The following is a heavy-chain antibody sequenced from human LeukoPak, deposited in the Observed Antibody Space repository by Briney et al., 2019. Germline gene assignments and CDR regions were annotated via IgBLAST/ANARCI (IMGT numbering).Heavy chain of an antibody. Sequence: ASVKVSCKASGYTFTGYYMHWVRQAPGQGLEWMGWINPNSGGTNYAQKFQGRVTMPRDTSISTAYMELSRLRSDDTAVYYCATLWGTTPQDYFDYWGQGTLVTVSS. CDR2: INPNSGGT. V-gene: IGHV1-2*02. D-gene: IGHD3-16*01. CDR3: ATLWGTTPQDYFDY. J-gene: IGHJ4*02. CDR1: GYTFTGYY.